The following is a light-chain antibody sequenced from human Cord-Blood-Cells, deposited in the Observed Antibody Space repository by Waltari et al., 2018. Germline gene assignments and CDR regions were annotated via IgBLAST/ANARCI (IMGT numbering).Light chain of an antibody. CDR1: QSVSSN. Sequence: EIVMPQSPATLSVSPGERATSSCRASQSVSSNLAWYQQTPGQAPRLRIYGASTRATGIPARFSGSGSGTEFTLTISSLQSEDFAVYYCQQYNNWYTFGQGTKLEIK. CDR2: GAS. V-gene: IGKV3-15*01. CDR3: QQYNNWYT. J-gene: IGKJ2*01.